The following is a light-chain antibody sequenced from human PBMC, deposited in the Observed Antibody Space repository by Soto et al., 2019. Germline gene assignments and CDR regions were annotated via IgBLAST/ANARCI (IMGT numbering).Light chain of an antibody. CDR1: SSDLGATDY. CDR2: EVN. V-gene: IGLV2-8*01. Sequence: QSALTQPPSASGSLGQSVAISCTGTSSDLGATDYVSWYQHHSGKAPKLLLYEVNKRPSGVPDRFSGSKSGNTASLTVSVLQADDEADYYCISHAGTSNVLGTGTKLTVL. J-gene: IGLJ1*01. CDR3: ISHAGTSNV.